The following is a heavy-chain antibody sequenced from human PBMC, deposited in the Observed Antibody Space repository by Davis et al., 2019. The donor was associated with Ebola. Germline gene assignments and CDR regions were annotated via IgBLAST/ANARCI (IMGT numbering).Heavy chain of an antibody. J-gene: IGHJ6*03. V-gene: IGHV5-51*01. D-gene: IGHD3-10*01. CDR1: GYSFSDYW. Sequence: GESLKISCKGSGYSFSDYWVGWVRQMPGKGLEWMGVVYPADSDIRYSPSFQGQVTISVDKSTSTAHLQWSSLKASDTAIYFCARRSEAVRGSGSYSHFFYHMDVWGSGTSVTVSS. CDR2: VYPADSDI. CDR3: ARRSEAVRGSGSYSHFFYHMDV.